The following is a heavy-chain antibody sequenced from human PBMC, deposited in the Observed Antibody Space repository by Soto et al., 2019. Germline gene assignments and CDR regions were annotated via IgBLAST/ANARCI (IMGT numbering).Heavy chain of an antibody. CDR2: ISSSGSTI. D-gene: IGHD6-6*01. CDR1: GFTFSDYY. V-gene: IGHV3-11*01. CDR3: ARAKQLVRIFDY. Sequence: PGGSLRLSCAASGFTFSDYYMSWIRQAPGKGLEWVSYISSSGSTIYYADSVKGRFTISRDNAKNSLYLQMNSLRAEDTAMYYCARAKQLVRIFDYWGQGTLVTVSS. J-gene: IGHJ4*02.